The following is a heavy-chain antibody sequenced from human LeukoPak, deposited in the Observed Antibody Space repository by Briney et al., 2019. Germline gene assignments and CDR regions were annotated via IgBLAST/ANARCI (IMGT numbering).Heavy chain of an antibody. V-gene: IGHV3-23*01. D-gene: IGHD2-8*01. Sequence: PGGSLRLSCAASGFTFSSYAMSWARQAPGKGLEWVSAISGSGGSTYYADSVKDRFTISRDNSKNTLYLQMNSLRAEDTAVYYCAKCIWLRGKFDYWGQGTLVTVSS. J-gene: IGHJ4*02. CDR3: AKCIWLRGKFDY. CDR2: ISGSGGST. CDR1: GFTFSSYA.